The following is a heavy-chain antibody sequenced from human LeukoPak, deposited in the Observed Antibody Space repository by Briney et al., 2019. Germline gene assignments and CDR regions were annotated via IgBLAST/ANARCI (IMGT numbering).Heavy chain of an antibody. Sequence: PSETLSLTCTVSGGSISSYYWSWIRQPPGKGLEWIGYIYYSGSTNYNPSLKSRATISVDTSKNQFSLKLSSVTAADTAVYYCARNRWPYYGSGSPNWFDPWGQGTLVTVSS. D-gene: IGHD3-10*01. CDR3: ARNRWPYYGSGSPNWFDP. V-gene: IGHV4-59*08. CDR1: GGSISSYY. J-gene: IGHJ5*02. CDR2: IYYSGST.